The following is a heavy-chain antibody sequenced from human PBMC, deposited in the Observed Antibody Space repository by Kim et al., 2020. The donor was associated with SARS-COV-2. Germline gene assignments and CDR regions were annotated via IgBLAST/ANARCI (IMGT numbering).Heavy chain of an antibody. CDR2: IYYSGST. CDR1: GGSISSSSYY. J-gene: IGHJ6*02. Sequence: SETLSLTCTVSGGSISSSSYYWGWIRQPPGKGLEWIGSIYYSGSTYYNPSLKSRVTISVDTSKNQFSLKLSSVTAADTAVYYCARLYYYGSGSYYVYYYYGMDVWGQGTTVTVSS. CDR3: ARLYYYGSGSYYVYYYYGMDV. D-gene: IGHD3-10*01. V-gene: IGHV4-39*01.